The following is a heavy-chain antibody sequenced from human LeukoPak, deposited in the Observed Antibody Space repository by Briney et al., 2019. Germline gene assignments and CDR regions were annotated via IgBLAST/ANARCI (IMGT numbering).Heavy chain of an antibody. Sequence: GGSLRLSCAASGFTFTSDGMSWVRQAAGKGLEWVSAISGSGGSTSYADSVKGRFTISRDNSKNTLYLQMNSLRVDDTAVYYCAKDRVWFGELNYWGQGTLVTVSS. D-gene: IGHD3-10*01. J-gene: IGHJ4*02. CDR3: AKDRVWFGELNY. CDR2: ISGSGGST. CDR1: GFTFTSDG. V-gene: IGHV3-23*01.